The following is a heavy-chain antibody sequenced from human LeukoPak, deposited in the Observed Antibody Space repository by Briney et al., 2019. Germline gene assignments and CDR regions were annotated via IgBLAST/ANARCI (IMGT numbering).Heavy chain of an antibody. CDR3: ARRTRYLLYYMDV. Sequence: PSETLSLTCAVYGGSFSGYYWSWIRQPPGKGLEWIGSIYYSGSTYYNPSLKSRVTISVDTSKNQFSLKLTSVTAADTAVYFCARRTRYLLYYMDVWGKGTTVTGSS. CDR2: IYYSGST. D-gene: IGHD1-14*01. J-gene: IGHJ6*03. CDR1: GGSFSGYY. V-gene: IGHV4-34*01.